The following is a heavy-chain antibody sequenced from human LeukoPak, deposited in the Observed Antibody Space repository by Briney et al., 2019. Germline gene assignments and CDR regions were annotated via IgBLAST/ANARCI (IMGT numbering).Heavy chain of an antibody. CDR2: IYYNGST. CDR1: GGSISSSSYY. D-gene: IGHD6-19*01. J-gene: IGHJ4*02. V-gene: IGHV4-39*07. Sequence: SETLSLTCTVSGGSISSSSYYWGWLRQPPGKGLEWIGSIYYNGSTYYHPSLKSRVTISLDTSKNQFSLKLSSVTAPDSAVYYCASRAAQDVVRRRVLDYWGQGSLVTVST. CDR3: ASRAAQDVVRRRVLDY.